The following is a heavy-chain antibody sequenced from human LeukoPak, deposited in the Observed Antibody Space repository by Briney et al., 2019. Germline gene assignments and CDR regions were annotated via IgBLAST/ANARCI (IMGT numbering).Heavy chain of an antibody. CDR1: GGSISSGDYY. V-gene: IGHV4-30-4*02. CDR2: IYYSGST. D-gene: IGHD6-13*01. Sequence: SETLSLTCTVSGGSISSGDYYWSWIRQPPGKGLEWIGYIYYSGSTYYNPSLKSRVTISVDTSKNQFSLKLSSVTAADTAVYYCARGLAAAGPYYYYYYMDVWGKGTTVTVSS. J-gene: IGHJ6*03. CDR3: ARGLAAAGPYYYYYYMDV.